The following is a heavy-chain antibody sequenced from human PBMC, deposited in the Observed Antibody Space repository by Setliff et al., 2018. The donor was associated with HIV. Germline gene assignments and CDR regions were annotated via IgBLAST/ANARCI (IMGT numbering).Heavy chain of an antibody. CDR2: IDTDNGYR. V-gene: IGHV1-3*04. D-gene: IGHD2-2*01. CDR1: GYTFIHYD. Sequence: VSCKTSGYTFIHYDIHWVRQAPGQRLEWMGRIDTDNGYRRYSPKLQGRVTITKDTSANTAYMELRGLRSEGTAVYYCARWCAAAGCYPAIYHFDSWGQGTLVTVSS. CDR3: ARWCAAAGCYPAIYHFDS. J-gene: IGHJ4*02.